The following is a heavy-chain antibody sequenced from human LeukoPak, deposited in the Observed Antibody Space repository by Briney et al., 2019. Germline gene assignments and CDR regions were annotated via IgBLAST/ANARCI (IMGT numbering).Heavy chain of an antibody. V-gene: IGHV3-23*01. CDR3: AKGNDLLRPVYFDF. Sequence: PGGSLRLSCVASGFTFSSYAMNWVRQAPGKGLEWVSSISGSGGTTFYAESVKGRFTISRDNSQNTVYLQMNSLRAEDTAVFYCAKGNDLLRPVYFDFWGRGSLVTVSS. CDR2: ISGSGGTT. D-gene: IGHD3-3*01. J-gene: IGHJ4*02. CDR1: GFTFSSYA.